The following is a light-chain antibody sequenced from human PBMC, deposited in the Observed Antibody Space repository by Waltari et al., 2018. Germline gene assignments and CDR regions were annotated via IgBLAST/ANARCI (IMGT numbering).Light chain of an antibody. CDR1: QSILYRSNNKNY. CDR2: RAS. Sequence: DIVMTQSPDSLAVSLGEKATIHCKSSQSILYRSNNKNYLAWYQQKPGQPPKLLIYRASTRDSGVPDRFSGGGSGTDFTLTISSLQAEDVAVYYCQQYYSSPYTFGQGTKLEIK. V-gene: IGKV4-1*01. J-gene: IGKJ2*01. CDR3: QQYYSSPYT.